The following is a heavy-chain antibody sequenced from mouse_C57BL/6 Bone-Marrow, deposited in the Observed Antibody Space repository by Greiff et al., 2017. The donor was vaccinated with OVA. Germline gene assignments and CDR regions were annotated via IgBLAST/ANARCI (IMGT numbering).Heavy chain of an antibody. D-gene: IGHD1-1*01. CDR2: IYPGSGNT. J-gene: IGHJ2*01. V-gene: IGHV1-66*01. Sequence: QVQLQQSGPELVKPGASVKISCKASGYSFTSYYIHWVKQRPGQGLEWIGWIYPGSGNTKYNEKFKGKATLTADTSSSPAYMQLGSLTSEDSAVYYCAREGFYYYGSSYEDFDYWGQGTTLTVSS. CDR1: GYSFTSYY. CDR3: AREGFYYYGSSYEDFDY.